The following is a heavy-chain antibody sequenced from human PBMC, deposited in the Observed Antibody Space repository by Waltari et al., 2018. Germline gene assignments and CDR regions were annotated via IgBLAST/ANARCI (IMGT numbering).Heavy chain of an antibody. V-gene: IGHV1-69*12. J-gene: IGHJ6*03. CDR1: GGTFSSYA. D-gene: IGHD4-4*01. CDR3: ASTVTTSLFYYYYMDV. CDR2: INPDVGTA. Sequence: QVQLVQSGAEVKKPGSSVKVSCKASGGTFSSYAISWVRQAPGQGLEWMGGINPDVGTANYAKKCQGRVKITADESTSTAYMELSSLRSEDTAVYYCASTVTTSLFYYYYMDVWGKGTTVTVSS.